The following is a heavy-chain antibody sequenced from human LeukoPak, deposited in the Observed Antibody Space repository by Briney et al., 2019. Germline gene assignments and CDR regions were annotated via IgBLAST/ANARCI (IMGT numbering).Heavy chain of an antibody. CDR2: ISGSGDST. J-gene: IGHJ4*02. V-gene: IGHV3-23*01. CDR3: AKRLSFGVAIGDFDY. Sequence: GSLRLSFAASGFPFSNYAMSWVRPAPGKGVGWGSAISGSGDSTYYADSVKGRFTISRDSSMETLYLQMNSLRAEDTATYFCAKRLSFGVAIGDFDYWGQGTLVTVSS. CDR1: GFPFSNYA. D-gene: IGHD3-3*01.